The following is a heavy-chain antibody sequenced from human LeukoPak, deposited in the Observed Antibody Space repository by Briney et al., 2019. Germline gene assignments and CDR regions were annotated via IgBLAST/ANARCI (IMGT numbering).Heavy chain of an antibody. D-gene: IGHD3-16*01. J-gene: IGHJ3*02. CDR3: ARGGDLDAFDI. CDR1: GGSISSGGYY. Sequence: PSETLSLTCTVSGGSISSGGYYWSWIRQHPGKGLEWIGYIYYSGSTYYNPSLKSRVTISVATSKNQFSLKLSSVTAADTAVYYCARGGDLDAFDIWGQGTMVTVSS. V-gene: IGHV4-31*03. CDR2: IYYSGST.